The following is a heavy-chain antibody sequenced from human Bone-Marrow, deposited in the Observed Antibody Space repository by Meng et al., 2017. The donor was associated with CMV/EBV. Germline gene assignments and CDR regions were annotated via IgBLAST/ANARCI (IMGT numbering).Heavy chain of an antibody. CDR2: INSLSSPI. CDR1: GFTFSSYS. Sequence: GESLKISCAASGFTFSSYSMNWVRQAPGKGLQWVSYINSLSSPIYYTDSVKGRFTISRDNAKNSLYLQMHSLRAEDTAVYYCARGGFYIKGPPDAFDFWGQGTMVTVSS. V-gene: IGHV3-48*04. D-gene: IGHD3-3*01. CDR3: ARGGFYIKGPPDAFDF. J-gene: IGHJ3*01.